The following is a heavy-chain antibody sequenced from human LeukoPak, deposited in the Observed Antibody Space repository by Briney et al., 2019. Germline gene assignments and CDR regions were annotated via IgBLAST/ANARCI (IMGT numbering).Heavy chain of an antibody. CDR3: AAGAFGGFDY. D-gene: IGHD3-16*01. CDR2: ISSSSSYI. V-gene: IGHV3-21*01. Sequence: PGGSLRLSCAASGFTFSSYSMNWVRQAPGKGLEWVSSISSSSSYIYYADSVKGRFTISRDNAKNSLYLQMNSLRDEDTAVYYCAAGAFGGFDYWAREPWSPSPQ. J-gene: IGHJ4*02. CDR1: GFTFSSYS.